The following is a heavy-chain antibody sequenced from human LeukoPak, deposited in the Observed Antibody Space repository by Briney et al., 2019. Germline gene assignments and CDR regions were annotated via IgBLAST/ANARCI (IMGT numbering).Heavy chain of an antibody. J-gene: IGHJ4*02. V-gene: IGHV4-59*01. CDR3: ARESTTGTYYDY. Sequence: SETLSLTCTVSGGSISSYYWSWIRQPPGKGLEWIGYIYYSGSTNYNPSLKSRVTISVDTSKNQFSLKLSSVTVADTAVYYCARESTTGTYYDYWGQGTLVTVSS. CDR1: GGSISSYY. CDR2: IYYSGST. D-gene: IGHD1-1*01.